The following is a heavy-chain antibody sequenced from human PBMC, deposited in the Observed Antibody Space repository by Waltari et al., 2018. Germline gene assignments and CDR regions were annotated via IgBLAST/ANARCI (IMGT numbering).Heavy chain of an antibody. CDR2: INIDGTTT. CDR3: ASRLLIPSLRGGFDF. V-gene: IGHV3-74*01. Sequence: EVQLVQSGGGRVSPGGSLRLSCRGSGFRFSSYWMHWVRQSPGKGLEWVSRINIDGTTTIYADAVMGRFTVSRDNAKNTMYLQMDSLRGEDTAVYYCASRLLIPSLRGGFDFWGQGDLVTVSS. CDR1: GFRFSSYW. J-gene: IGHJ4*02. D-gene: IGHD3-16*01.